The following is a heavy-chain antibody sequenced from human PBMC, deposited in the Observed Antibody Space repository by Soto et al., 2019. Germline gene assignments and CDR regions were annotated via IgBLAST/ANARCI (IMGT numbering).Heavy chain of an antibody. J-gene: IGHJ5*02. D-gene: IGHD1-26*01. Sequence: QVQLQQWGAGLLKPSETLSLTCAVYGESLSYYYWSWIRQAPGKGLEWIGEFYHGGRTNYNPPVKTRVTLSVDPPKNQFSLRVTSVTAADTAVYSCARREWADRFANWGQGTLVTVSS. V-gene: IGHV4-34*01. CDR1: GESLSYYY. CDR2: FYHGGRT. CDR3: ARREWADRFAN.